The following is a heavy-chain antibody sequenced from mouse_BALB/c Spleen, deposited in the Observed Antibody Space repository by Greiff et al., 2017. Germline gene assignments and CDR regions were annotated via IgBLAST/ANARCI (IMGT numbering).Heavy chain of an antibody. Sequence: EVQLQQSGAELVRPGTSVKISCKASGYTFTDYNMHWVKQSHEKSLEWIGYIYPYNGVTDYNQKFKNKATLTVDNSSSTAYMEVRSLTSEDSAVYYCVRGDYGSAYWGQGTLVTVSA. CDR2: IYPYNGVT. V-gene: IGHV1S29*02. D-gene: IGHD1-1*01. CDR3: VRGDYGSAY. J-gene: IGHJ3*01. CDR1: GYTFTDYN.